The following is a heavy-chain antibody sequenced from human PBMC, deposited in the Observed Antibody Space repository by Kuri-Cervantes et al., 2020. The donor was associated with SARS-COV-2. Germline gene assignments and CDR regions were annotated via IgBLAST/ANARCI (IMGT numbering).Heavy chain of an antibody. Sequence: SVKVSCKASGGTFSSYAISWVRQAPGQGLEWMGRIIPIFGTANYAQKFQGRVTITADESTSTAYMELSSLRSDDTAVYYCATAYCGGDCYSRADAFDIWGQGTMVTVSS. D-gene: IGHD2-21*01. CDR1: GGTFSSYA. J-gene: IGHJ3*02. V-gene: IGHV1-69*13. CDR3: ATAYCGGDCYSRADAFDI. CDR2: IIPIFGTA.